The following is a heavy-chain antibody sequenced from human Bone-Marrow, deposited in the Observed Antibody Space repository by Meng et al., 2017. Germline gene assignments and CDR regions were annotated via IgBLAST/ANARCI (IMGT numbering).Heavy chain of an antibody. D-gene: IGHD6-13*01. J-gene: IGHJ3*02. Sequence: GSLRLSCTVPGGSISSYYWSWIRQPPGKGLEWIGYIYYSGSTNYNPSLKSRVTISVDTSKNQFSLKLSSVTAEDTAVYYCARDLSSSSFYYAFDIWGQGTMVTVAS. CDR1: GGSISSYY. V-gene: IGHV4-59*01. CDR3: ARDLSSSSFYYAFDI. CDR2: IYYSGST.